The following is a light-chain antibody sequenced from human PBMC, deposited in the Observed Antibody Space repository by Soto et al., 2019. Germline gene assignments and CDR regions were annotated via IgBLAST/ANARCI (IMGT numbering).Light chain of an antibody. J-gene: IGKJ5*01. V-gene: IGKV3-11*01. Sequence: EIVLTQSPATLSLSPGNRATLSCRASQSVSSYLAWYQQKPGQAPRLLIYDASNRATGTPARFSGSVSGTDFTLTISSLEPEDFAVYYCQQRSNWPPITFGQGTRLEIK. CDR1: QSVSSY. CDR2: DAS. CDR3: QQRSNWPPIT.